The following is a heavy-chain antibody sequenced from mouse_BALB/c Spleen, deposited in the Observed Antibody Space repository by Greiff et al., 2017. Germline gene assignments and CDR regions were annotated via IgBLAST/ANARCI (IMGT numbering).Heavy chain of an antibody. Sequence: EVKLVESGGGLVKPGGSLKLSCAASGFTFSSYAMSWVRQSPEKRLEWVAEISSGGSYTYYPDTVTGRFTISRDNAKNTLYLEMSSLRSEDTAMYYCAREGDAPFAYWGQGTLVTVSA. CDR1: GFTFSSYA. J-gene: IGHJ3*01. CDR2: ISSGGSYT. V-gene: IGHV5-9-4*01. CDR3: AREGDAPFAY.